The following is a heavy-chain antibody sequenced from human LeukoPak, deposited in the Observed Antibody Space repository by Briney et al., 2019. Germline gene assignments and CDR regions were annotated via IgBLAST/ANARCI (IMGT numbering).Heavy chain of an antibody. Sequence: GASVKVSCKASGYTFTSYGISWVRKAQGQGLVGLGRISAYNDNTNYAQKYQPRVTITADDSTSTASMELRSQRSEDTAVYYCARDRTRDGTDVWGQATTVTV. V-gene: IGHV1-18*01. D-gene: IGHD2-8*02. CDR3: ARDRTRDGTDV. CDR1: GYTFTSYG. CDR2: ISAYNDNT. J-gene: IGHJ6*02.